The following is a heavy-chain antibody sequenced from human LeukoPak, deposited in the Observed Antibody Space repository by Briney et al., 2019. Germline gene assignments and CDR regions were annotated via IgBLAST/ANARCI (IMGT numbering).Heavy chain of an antibody. CDR2: INPNSGGT. CDR3: ARVFYCSGGICYLNY. J-gene: IGHJ4*02. V-gene: IGHV1-2*02. CDR1: GYTFTGYY. D-gene: IGHD2-8*02. Sequence: ASVKVSCKASGYTFTGYYIQWVRQAPGQGLEWMGGINPNSGGTSYAQKFQGRVTMTRDTSITTAYMELSSMRFDDTAVYYCARVFYCSGGICYLNYWGQGTLITVSS.